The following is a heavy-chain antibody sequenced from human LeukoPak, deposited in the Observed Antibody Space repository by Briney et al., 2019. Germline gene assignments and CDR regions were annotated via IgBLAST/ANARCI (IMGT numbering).Heavy chain of an antibody. CDR3: ARGRAYYYDSSGYYGGSLRGYFDY. D-gene: IGHD3-22*01. CDR2: ISYDGSNK. V-gene: IGHV3-30-3*01. J-gene: IGHJ4*02. Sequence: PGGSLRLSCAASGFTFSSYAMHWVRQAPGKGLEWVAVISYDGSNKYYADSVKGRFTISRDNSKNTLYLQMNSLRAEDTAVYYCARGRAYYYDSSGYYGGSLRGYFDYWGQGTLVTVSS. CDR1: GFTFSSYA.